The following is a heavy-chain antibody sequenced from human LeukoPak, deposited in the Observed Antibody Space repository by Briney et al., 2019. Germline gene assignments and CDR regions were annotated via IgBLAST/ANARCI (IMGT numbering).Heavy chain of an antibody. CDR1: GGSISSYY. J-gene: IGHJ4*02. V-gene: IGHV4-59*01. CDR2: IYYSGST. Sequence: SETLSLTCTVSGGSISSYYWSWIRQPPGKGLEWIGYIYYSGSTNYNPSLKSRVTISVDTSKNQFSLKLSSVTAADTAVYYCTGTTSFDYWGQGTLVTVSS. D-gene: IGHD4-17*01. CDR3: TGTTSFDY.